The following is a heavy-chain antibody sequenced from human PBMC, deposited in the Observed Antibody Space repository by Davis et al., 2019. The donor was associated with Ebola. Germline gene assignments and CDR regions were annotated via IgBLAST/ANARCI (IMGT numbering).Heavy chain of an antibody. CDR2: ISAYNGNT. CDR1: GYTFTSYG. CDR3: ARRYCSGGSCYSQLDLDY. V-gene: IGHV1-18*01. J-gene: IGHJ4*02. D-gene: IGHD2-15*01. Sequence: ASVKVSCKASGYTFTSYGISWVRQPPGHGLEWIGWISAYNGNTNYAQKLQGRVTMTTDTSTSTAYMELRSLRSDDTAVYYWARRYCSGGSCYSQLDLDYWGQGTLVTVSS.